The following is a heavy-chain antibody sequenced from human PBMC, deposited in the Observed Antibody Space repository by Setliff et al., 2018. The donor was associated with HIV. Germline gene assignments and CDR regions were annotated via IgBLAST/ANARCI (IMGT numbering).Heavy chain of an antibody. CDR3: VQGGLSSGWGSF. CDR1: GFNFSSHT. D-gene: IGHD6-25*01. CDR2: ISSTGTYI. Sequence: GGSLRLSCAASGFNFSSHTMNWIRQAPGKGLEWVSSISSTGTYIYYADSMKGRFTISRDNAKNSLFLQMNSLRAEDTAVYYCVQGGLSSGWGSFWGQGTLVTVSS. J-gene: IGHJ4*02. V-gene: IGHV3-21*04.